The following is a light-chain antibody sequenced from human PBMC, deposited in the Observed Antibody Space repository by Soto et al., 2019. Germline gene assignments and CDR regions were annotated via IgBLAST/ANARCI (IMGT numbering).Light chain of an antibody. Sequence: EIMLTQSPVTLSLSPGEGATLSCRASQSVAGSYLAWYQQKPGRTPRLLIYGASSRATGIPDRFSGSGSGTEFTFTINRLEPEDFAVYYCQQYGVSPRTFGQGTKVEIK. V-gene: IGKV3-20*01. CDR2: GAS. J-gene: IGKJ1*01. CDR3: QQYGVSPRT. CDR1: QSVAGSY.